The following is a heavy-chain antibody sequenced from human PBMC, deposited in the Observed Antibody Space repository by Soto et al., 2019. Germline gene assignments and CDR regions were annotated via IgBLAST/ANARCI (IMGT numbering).Heavy chain of an antibody. CDR1: GFTFSSYA. J-gene: IGHJ4*02. D-gene: IGHD3-22*01. V-gene: IGHV3-30-3*01. CDR3: AKDRYYYEIDY. Sequence: LRLSCAASGFTFSSYAMHWVRQAPGKGLEWVAVISYDGSNKYYADSVKGRFTISRDNSKNTLYLQMNSLRAEDTAVYYCAKDRYYYEIDYWGQGTLVTVSS. CDR2: ISYDGSNK.